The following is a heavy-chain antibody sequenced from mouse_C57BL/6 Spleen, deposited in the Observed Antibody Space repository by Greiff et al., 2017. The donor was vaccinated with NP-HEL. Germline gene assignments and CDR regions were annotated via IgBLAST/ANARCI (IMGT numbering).Heavy chain of an antibody. Sequence: ESGPGLVKPSQSLSLTCSVTGYSITSGYYWNWIRQFPGNKLEWMGYISYDGSNNYNPSLKNRITITRDTSKNQFFLKLNSVTTEDTATYYCAVITTVVATPRYFDVWGTGTTVTVSS. CDR3: AVITTVVATPRYFDV. CDR1: GYSITSGYY. CDR2: ISYDGSN. D-gene: IGHD1-1*01. V-gene: IGHV3-6*01. J-gene: IGHJ1*03.